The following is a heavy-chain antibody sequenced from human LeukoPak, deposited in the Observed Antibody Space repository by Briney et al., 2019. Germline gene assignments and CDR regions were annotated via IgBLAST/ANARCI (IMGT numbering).Heavy chain of an antibody. V-gene: IGHV1-8*01. J-gene: IGHJ3*02. D-gene: IGHD5-18*01. CDR3: ARDTRKKWIQLRLRLNAFDI. Sequence: ASVKVSCKASGYTFTSYDINWVRQATGQGLEWMGWMNPNSGNTGYAQKFQGRVTMTRNTSISTAYMELSSLRSEDTAVYYCARDTRKKWIQLRLRLNAFDIWGQGTMVTVSS. CDR2: MNPNSGNT. CDR1: GYTFTSYD.